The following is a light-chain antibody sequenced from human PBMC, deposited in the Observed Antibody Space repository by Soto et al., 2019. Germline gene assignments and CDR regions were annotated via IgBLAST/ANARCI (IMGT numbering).Light chain of an antibody. CDR1: ENIKNY. CDR2: GVS. CDR3: AQIYTAQWT. J-gene: IGKJ1*01. Sequence: DIQVTQSPSSLPASLGDRVTITCRASENIKNYLIWYQQKPGKAPKLLIYGVSTLKTGVPSRFSGSGSGTDFTFTIGSLQPDDFATYYCAQIYTAQWTFGQGTRVDLK. V-gene: IGKV1-39*01.